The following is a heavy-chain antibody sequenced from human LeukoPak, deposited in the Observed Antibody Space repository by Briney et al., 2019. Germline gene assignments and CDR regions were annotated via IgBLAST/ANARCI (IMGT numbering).Heavy chain of an antibody. CDR1: GGSISSSSYY. CDR3: ARDLGEVTFDY. J-gene: IGHJ4*02. CDR2: SYYSGST. Sequence: SETLSLTCTVSGGSISSSSYYWGWIRQPPGKGLEWIGSSYYSGSTYYNPSLKSRVTISVDTSKNQFSLKLSSVTAADTAVYYCARDLGEVTFDYWGQGTLVTVSS. V-gene: IGHV4-39*07. D-gene: IGHD3-16*01.